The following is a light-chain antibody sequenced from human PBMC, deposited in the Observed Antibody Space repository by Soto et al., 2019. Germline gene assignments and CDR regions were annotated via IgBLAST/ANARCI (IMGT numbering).Light chain of an antibody. J-gene: IGLJ3*02. Sequence: QSVLTQPASVSGSPGQSITISCTGTSSDVGGYNYVSWYQQYPGKAPKLMISKVTNRPSGVSNRFSGSKSGNTASLTISGLQAEDEADYYCSSYTSSITWVFGGGTKVTVL. CDR1: SSDVGGYNY. CDR2: KVT. CDR3: SSYTSSITWV. V-gene: IGLV2-14*01.